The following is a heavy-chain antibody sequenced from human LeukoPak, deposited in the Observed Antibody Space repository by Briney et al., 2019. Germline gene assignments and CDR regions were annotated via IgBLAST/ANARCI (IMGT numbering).Heavy chain of an antibody. Sequence: GGSLRLSCSASGFTFSSYWMSWARQAPGKWLQWVVHIKRDGSEKYYVDSVKGRFTISRDNSKHSPKRQLHSLRAEDTAVYYCARDRGPCSSSSGPVDSWGQGTLVHVSS. V-gene: IGHV3-7*01. CDR1: GFTFSSYW. CDR3: ARDRGPCSSSSGPVDS. J-gene: IGHJ4*02. CDR2: IKRDGSEK. D-gene: IGHD6-6*01.